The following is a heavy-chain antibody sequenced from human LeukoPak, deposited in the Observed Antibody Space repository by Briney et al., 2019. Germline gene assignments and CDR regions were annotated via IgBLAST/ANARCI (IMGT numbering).Heavy chain of an antibody. V-gene: IGHV3-23*01. Sequence: GGSLRLSCAASGFTFSSYAMNWARQAPGKGLEWVSAISGSGASTYYADSVKGRFTISRDNSKNTLYLQMNSLRAEDTAVYYCARVGDSSGYSFPFDYWGQGTLVTVSS. D-gene: IGHD3-22*01. CDR3: ARVGDSSGYSFPFDY. CDR2: ISGSGAST. CDR1: GFTFSSYA. J-gene: IGHJ4*02.